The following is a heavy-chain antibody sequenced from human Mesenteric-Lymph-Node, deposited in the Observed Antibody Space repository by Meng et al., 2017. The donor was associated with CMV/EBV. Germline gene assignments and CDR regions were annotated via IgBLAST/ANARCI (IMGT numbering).Heavy chain of an antibody. CDR1: GFTFGDFA. D-gene: IGHD1-26*01. CDR2: IRSEAYGGTT. V-gene: IGHV3-49*04. Sequence: GESLKISCRASGFTFGDFAVSWVRQAPGKGLEWVGFIRSEAYGGTTDYAASVKGRFSISRDDSKSIAYLQMNSLETEDTAVYYCTRDRPIVGAYDAFDVWGQGTLVTVSS. CDR3: TRDRPIVGAYDAFDV. J-gene: IGHJ3*01.